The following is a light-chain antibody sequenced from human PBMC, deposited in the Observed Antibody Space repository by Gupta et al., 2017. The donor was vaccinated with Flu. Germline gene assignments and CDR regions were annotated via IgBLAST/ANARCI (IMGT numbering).Light chain of an antibody. CDR3: QQYYSLPRT. CDR1: QGVSSY. CDR2: GAF. Sequence: VIWVTKSQSSISANLGDRVTISGRVSQGVSSYLAWYRQKPGRAPDLLIYGAFSLQSGVPSRFSGSAGGKDFTLTISGLQSEDAAIYYCQQYYSLPRTFGQGTKVEIK. V-gene: IGKV1D-8*01. J-gene: IGKJ1*01.